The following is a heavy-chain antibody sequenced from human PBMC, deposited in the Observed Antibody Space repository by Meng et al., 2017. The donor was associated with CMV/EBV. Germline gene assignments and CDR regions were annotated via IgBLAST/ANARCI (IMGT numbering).Heavy chain of an antibody. CDR3: ARDLFGVVSTHTYYYYGMDV. Sequence: SCAASGFTFSSYGMHWVRQAPGKGLEWVAVISYDGSNKYYADSVKGRFTISRDNSKNTLYLQMNSLRAEDTAVYYCARDLFGVVSTHTYYYYGMDVWGQGTTVTVSS. D-gene: IGHD3-3*01. CDR2: ISYDGSNK. J-gene: IGHJ6*02. V-gene: IGHV3-30*19. CDR1: GFTFSSYG.